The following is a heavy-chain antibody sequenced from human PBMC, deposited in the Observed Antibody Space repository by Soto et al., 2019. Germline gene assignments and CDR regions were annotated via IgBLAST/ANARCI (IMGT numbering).Heavy chain of an antibody. CDR3: ARATMVRGVWGYFDY. CDR2: IIPIFGTA. D-gene: IGHD3-10*01. V-gene: IGHV1-69*01. J-gene: IGHJ4*02. CDR1: GVTFSSYA. Sequence: QVQRVQSGAEVKKPGSSVKVSCKASGVTFSSYAISWVRQAPGQGLEWMGGIIPIFGTANYAQKFQGRVTITADESTSTAYMELSSLRSEDTAVYYCARATMVRGVWGYFDYWGQGTLVTVSS.